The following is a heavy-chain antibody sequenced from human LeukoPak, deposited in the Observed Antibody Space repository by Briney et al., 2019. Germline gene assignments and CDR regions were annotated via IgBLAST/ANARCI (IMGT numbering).Heavy chain of an antibody. CDR3: ARGPALPDFYYYYYYMDV. V-gene: IGHV4-31*03. Sequence: KPSETLSLTCTVSGGSISRGGYYWSWIRQHPGKGLEWIGYIYYSGSTYYNPSLKSRVTISVDTSKNQFSLKLSSETAADTAVYYCARGPALPDFYYYYYYMDVWGKGTTVTVSS. CDR2: IYYSGST. D-gene: IGHD2-21*02. CDR1: GGSISRGGYY. J-gene: IGHJ6*03.